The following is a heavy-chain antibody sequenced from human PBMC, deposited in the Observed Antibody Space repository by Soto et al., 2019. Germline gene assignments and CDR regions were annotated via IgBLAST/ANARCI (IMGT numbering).Heavy chain of an antibody. D-gene: IGHD3-10*01. Sequence: QVPLVQSGAEVQKPRSSVTVSCKASGGTFSSYAIHWVRQAPGQGLEWMRGIIPMYGPANYAQGFQGRVTITADESTTTVYMELTSLSSQDTAVYYCARVTSMVRGVIDNWFDPWGHGTLVTVSS. J-gene: IGHJ5*02. CDR3: ARVTSMVRGVIDNWFDP. CDR2: IIPMYGPA. V-gene: IGHV1-69*01. CDR1: GGTFSSYA.